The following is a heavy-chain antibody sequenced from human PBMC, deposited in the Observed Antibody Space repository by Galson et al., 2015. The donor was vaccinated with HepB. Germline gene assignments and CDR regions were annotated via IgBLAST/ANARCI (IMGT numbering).Heavy chain of an antibody. D-gene: IGHD4-23*01. Sequence: SLRLSCAASGFTFSSYAMHWVRQAPGKGLEYVSAISSNGGSTYYADSVKGRFTISRDNSKNTLYLQMSSLRAEDTAVYYCVKTTVVTPGTDYWGQGTLVTVSS. CDR1: GFTFSSYA. CDR2: ISSNGGST. V-gene: IGHV3-64D*06. J-gene: IGHJ4*02. CDR3: VKTTVVTPGTDY.